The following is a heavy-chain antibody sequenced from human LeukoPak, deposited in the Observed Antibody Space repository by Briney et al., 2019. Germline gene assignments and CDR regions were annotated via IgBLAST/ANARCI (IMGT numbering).Heavy chain of an antibody. V-gene: IGHV4-34*01. CDR1: GGSFSGYY. CDR3: AREGDYGLGY. CDR2: INHSGST. D-gene: IGHD4-17*01. Sequence: XTLSLTCAVYGGSFSGYYWSWIRQPPGKGLEWIGEINHSGSTNYNPSLKSRVTISVDTSKNQFSLKLSSVTAADTAVYYCAREGDYGLGYWGQGTLVTVSS. J-gene: IGHJ4*02.